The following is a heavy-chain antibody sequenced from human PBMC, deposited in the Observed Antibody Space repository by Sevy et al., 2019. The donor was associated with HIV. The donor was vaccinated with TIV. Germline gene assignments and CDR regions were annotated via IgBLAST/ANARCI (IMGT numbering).Heavy chain of an antibody. V-gene: IGHV3-7*01. D-gene: IGHD3-22*01. CDR2: IKQDESEK. Sequence: GGSLRLSCAASGFSFSTYWMHWVRQAPGKGLEWVANIKQDESEKYCVASVKGRFTISRDNAKNSVYLEMNSLRPEDTAIHYYAKGNSGSFDYWGQGTLVTVSS. J-gene: IGHJ4*02. CDR1: GFSFSTYW. CDR3: AKGNSGSFDY.